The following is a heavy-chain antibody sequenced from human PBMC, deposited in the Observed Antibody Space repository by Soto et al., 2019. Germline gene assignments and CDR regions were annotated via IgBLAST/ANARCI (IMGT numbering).Heavy chain of an antibody. V-gene: IGHV4-39*01. Sequence: PSETLSLTCTVSGASISPGSYYWAWIRQPPGQGLEWIGTIYSGGSAYYNPSLNSRVTMSIDMSKNQLSLEVRSVTAADTAMFYCARRLYYDSSGFEGGGMDVWGQGTTVTVSS. D-gene: IGHD3-22*01. CDR2: IYSGGSA. CDR1: GASISPGSYY. J-gene: IGHJ6*02. CDR3: ARRLYYDSSGFEGGGMDV.